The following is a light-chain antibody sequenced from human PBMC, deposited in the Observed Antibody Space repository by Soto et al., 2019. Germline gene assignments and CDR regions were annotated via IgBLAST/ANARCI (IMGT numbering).Light chain of an antibody. CDR2: DAS. Sequence: ELVMTQSPATLSLSTGERATLSCRASQSISDSLAWYYQKPGQAPRLLIYDASTRATDIPARFSGSGSGTDFTLTISNLQSEDFAVYYCQQYKNWPPSTFGQGTRLEIK. V-gene: IGKV3D-15*01. J-gene: IGKJ5*01. CDR3: QQYKNWPPST. CDR1: QSISDS.